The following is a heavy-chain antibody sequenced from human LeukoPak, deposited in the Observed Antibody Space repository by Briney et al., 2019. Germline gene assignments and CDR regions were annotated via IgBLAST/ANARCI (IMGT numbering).Heavy chain of an antibody. D-gene: IGHD3-10*01. CDR1: GGTFSSYA. CDR3: ASGFGEFSPGLDP. V-gene: IGHV1-69*04. CDR2: IIPILGIA. Sequence: SVKVSCKASGGTFSSYAISWVRQAPGQGLEWMGRIIPILGIANYAQKFQGRVTITADKSTSTAYMELSSLRSEDTAVYYCASGFGEFSPGLDPWGQGTLVTVSS. J-gene: IGHJ5*02.